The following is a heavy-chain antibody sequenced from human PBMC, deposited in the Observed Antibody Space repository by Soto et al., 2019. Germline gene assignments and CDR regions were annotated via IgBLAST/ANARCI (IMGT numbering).Heavy chain of an antibody. V-gene: IGHV4-31*01. CDR2: IYYSGST. CDR3: ARVFGFGGMDV. D-gene: IGHD3-10*01. J-gene: IGHJ6*02. CDR1: GGSISSGGYY. Sequence: QVQLQESGPGLVKPSQTLSLTCTVSGGSISSGGYYWSWIRQHPGKGLEWIGHIYYSGSTYYNPSLKSLGTIPVATSKNQFSLKLSSVTAAGTAVFYCARVFGFGGMDVWGQGTTVTVSS.